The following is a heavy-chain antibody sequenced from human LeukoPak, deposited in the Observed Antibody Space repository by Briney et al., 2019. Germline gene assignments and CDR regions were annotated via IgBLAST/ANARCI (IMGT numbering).Heavy chain of an antibody. Sequence: GASVKVSCKASGGTFSSYAINWVRQAPGQGLEWMGGIIPIFGTANYAQKFQGRVTITADESTSTAYMELSSLRSEDTAVYYCARDRVSHAAYVYGDFFDYWGQGTLVTVSS. CDR3: ARDRVSHAAYVYGDFFDY. CDR2: IIPIFGTA. J-gene: IGHJ4*02. D-gene: IGHD4-17*01. V-gene: IGHV1-69*13. CDR1: GGTFSSYA.